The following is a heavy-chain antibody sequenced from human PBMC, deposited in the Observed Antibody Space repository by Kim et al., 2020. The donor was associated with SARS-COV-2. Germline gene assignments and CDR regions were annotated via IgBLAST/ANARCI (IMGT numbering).Heavy chain of an antibody. D-gene: IGHD1-26*01. V-gene: IGHV3-64*01. Sequence: YYANSVKGRFTISRDNSKNTLYLQMGSLRAEDMAVYYCARLVGAKNYFDYWGQGTLVTVSS. J-gene: IGHJ4*02. CDR3: ARLVGAKNYFDY.